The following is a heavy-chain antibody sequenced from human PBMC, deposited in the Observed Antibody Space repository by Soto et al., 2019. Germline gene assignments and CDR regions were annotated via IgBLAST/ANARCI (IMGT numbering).Heavy chain of an antibody. Sequence: QVQLVESGGGVVQPGRSLRLSCAASGFTFSSYGMHWVRQAPGKGLEWVAVIWYDGSNKYYADSVKGRFTISRDNSKNTLYLQMNSRRAEDTAVYYCARGDCDSPGAYYYYGMDVWGQGTTVTVSS. J-gene: IGHJ6*02. D-gene: IGHD3-22*01. CDR2: IWYDGSNK. CDR1: GFTFSSYG. CDR3: ARGDCDSPGAYYYYGMDV. V-gene: IGHV3-33*01.